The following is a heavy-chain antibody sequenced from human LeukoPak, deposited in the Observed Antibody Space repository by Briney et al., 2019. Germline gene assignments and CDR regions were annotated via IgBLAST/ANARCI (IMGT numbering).Heavy chain of an antibody. CDR2: IIPIFGTA. J-gene: IGHJ3*02. Sequence: GASVKVSCKASGGTFSSYAISWVRQAPGQGLEWMGGIIPIFGTANYAQKFQGRVTITADESTSTAYMELSSLRSEDTAVYYCAREVGASATDAFDIWGQGTMVTVSS. CDR3: AREVGASATDAFDI. D-gene: IGHD1-26*01. V-gene: IGHV1-69*13. CDR1: GGTFSSYA.